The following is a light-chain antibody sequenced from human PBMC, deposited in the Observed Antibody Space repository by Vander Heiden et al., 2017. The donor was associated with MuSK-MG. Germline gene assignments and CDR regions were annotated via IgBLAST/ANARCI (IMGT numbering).Light chain of an antibody. V-gene: IGLV2-14*03. Sequence: QSALTQPASVSGSPGQSITLSCTGGFKYESWYQQNPGKAPKLLIYDVIDRPAGVSNRFSGSKSGNTASLTIAGLQAEDEADYYCSSYTTSDTWVFGGGTKLTVL. J-gene: IGLJ3*02. CDR2: DVI. CDR3: SSYTTSDTWV. CDR1: GFKY.